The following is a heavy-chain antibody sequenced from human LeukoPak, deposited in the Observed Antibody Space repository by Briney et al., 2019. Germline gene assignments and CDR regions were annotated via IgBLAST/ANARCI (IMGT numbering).Heavy chain of an antibody. CDR3: ARVGQWELPT. V-gene: IGHV4-38-2*01. CDR1: GYSISSGYH. D-gene: IGHD1-26*01. J-gene: IGHJ4*02. Sequence: SETLSLTCAVSGYSISSGYHWAWIRQPPGKGLEWIGSIHRSGSTYYNPSLKSRVTISVDTSKNQFSLKLSSVTAADTAVYYCARVGQWELPTWGQGTLVTVSS. CDR2: IHRSGST.